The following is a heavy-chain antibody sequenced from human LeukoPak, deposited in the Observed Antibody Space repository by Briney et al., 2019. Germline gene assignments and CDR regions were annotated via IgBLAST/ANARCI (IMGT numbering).Heavy chain of an antibody. J-gene: IGHJ4*02. D-gene: IGHD3-10*01. CDR2: IYHSGST. V-gene: IGHV4-30-2*01. CDR3: ARYYYGSGSQYYFDY. Sequence: SSQTLSLTCTVSGGSISSGGYYWSWIRQPPGKGLEWIGYIYHSGSTYCNPSLKSRVTISVDTSKNQFSLKLSSVTAADTAVYYCARYYYGSGSQYYFDYWGQGTLVTVSS. CDR1: GGSISSGGYY.